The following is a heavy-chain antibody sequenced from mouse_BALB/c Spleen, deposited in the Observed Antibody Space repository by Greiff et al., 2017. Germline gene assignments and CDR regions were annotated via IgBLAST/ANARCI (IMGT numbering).Heavy chain of an antibody. V-gene: IGHV2-6-2*01. CDR3: ARQEVRRAYYAMDY. CDR1: GFSLTSYG. D-gene: IGHD2-14*01. Sequence: VQLQQSGPDLVAPSQSLSITCTVSGFSLTSYGVHWVRQPPGKGLEWLVVIWSDGSTTYNSALKSRLSISKDNSKSQVFLKMNSLQTDDTAMYYCARQEVRRAYYAMDYWGQGTSVTVSS. J-gene: IGHJ4*01. CDR2: IWSDGST.